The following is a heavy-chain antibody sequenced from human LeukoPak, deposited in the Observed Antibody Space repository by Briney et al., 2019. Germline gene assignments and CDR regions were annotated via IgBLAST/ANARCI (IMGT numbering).Heavy chain of an antibody. D-gene: IGHD6-19*01. V-gene: IGHV3-48*03. Sequence: GGSLRLSCAASGFTFSSYEMNWVCQAPGKGLEWVSYISSSGSTIYYADSVKGRFTISRDNAKNSLYLQMNSLRAEDTAVYYCARVEWTKQWLPIKKFDYWGQGTLVTVSS. CDR3: ARVEWTKQWLPIKKFDY. J-gene: IGHJ4*02. CDR1: GFTFSSYE. CDR2: ISSSGSTI.